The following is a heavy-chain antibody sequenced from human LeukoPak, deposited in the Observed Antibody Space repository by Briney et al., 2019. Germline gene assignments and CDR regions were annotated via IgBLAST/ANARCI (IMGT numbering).Heavy chain of an antibody. Sequence: GGSLRLSCAASGFTFSSYAMSWVRQAPGKGLEWVSAISGSGGSTYYADSVKGQFTISRDNSKNTLYLQMNSLRAEDTAVYYCAKAADYDFWSGYYVPYYYGMDVWGQGTTVTVSS. V-gene: IGHV3-23*01. CDR2: ISGSGGST. CDR1: GFTFSSYA. CDR3: AKAADYDFWSGYYVPYYYGMDV. J-gene: IGHJ6*02. D-gene: IGHD3-3*01.